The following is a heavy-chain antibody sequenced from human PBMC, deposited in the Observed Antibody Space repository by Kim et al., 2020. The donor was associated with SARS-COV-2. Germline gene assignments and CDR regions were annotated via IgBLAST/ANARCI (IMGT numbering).Heavy chain of an antibody. V-gene: IGHV4-59*10. D-gene: IGHD6-13*01. J-gene: IGHJ4*02. CDR3: AKWSAGNQRTFDC. Sequence: YNPTLRSGVTMSADTSKNQFSLKLSSVTAADTAVYYCAKWSAGNQRTFDCWGQGTLVTVSS.